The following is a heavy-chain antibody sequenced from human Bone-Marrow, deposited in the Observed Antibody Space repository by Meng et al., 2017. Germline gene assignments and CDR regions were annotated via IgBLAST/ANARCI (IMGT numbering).Heavy chain of an antibody. V-gene: IGHV3-11*04. J-gene: IGHJ4*02. CDR3: ARVSSGYSHFDY. Sequence: GGSLRLSVAASGFTFSDYYMSWIRQAPGKGLEGVSYISSSGSTIYYADSVKGRFTISRDNAKNSLYLQMTSLRAEETAVYYCARVSSGYSHFDYWGQGTLVTVSS. CDR2: ISSSGSTI. D-gene: IGHD3-22*01. CDR1: GFTFSDYY.